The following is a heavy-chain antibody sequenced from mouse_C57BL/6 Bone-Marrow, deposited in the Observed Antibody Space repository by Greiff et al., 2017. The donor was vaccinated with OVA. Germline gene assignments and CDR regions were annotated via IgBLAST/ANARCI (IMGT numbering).Heavy chain of an antibody. Sequence: EVKLQESGPGLVKPSQSLSLTCSVTGYSITSGYYWNWIRQFPGNKLEWMGYISYDGSNNYNPSLKNRISITRDTSKNQFFLKLNSVTTEDTATYYCARDNGYYDYFDYWGQGTTLTVSS. CDR2: ISYDGSN. V-gene: IGHV3-6*01. CDR1: GYSITSGYY. D-gene: IGHD2-3*01. J-gene: IGHJ2*01. CDR3: ARDNGYYDYFDY.